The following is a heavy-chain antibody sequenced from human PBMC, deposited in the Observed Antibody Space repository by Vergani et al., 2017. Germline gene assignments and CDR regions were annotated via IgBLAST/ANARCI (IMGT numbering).Heavy chain of an antibody. D-gene: IGHD2-15*01. Sequence: QVQLQASGPGRVKPSQTLSLTCTMSGGSISAGYYFWSWIRQPAGKGLEWLGHISASGNASHSPSLKTRVSMSVDTSKNQFSLTVTSVTAADTAIYFCARRSGGYYSGGKVHPLRTAFDFWVHGTVVTVSS. CDR3: ARRSGGYYSGGKVHPLRTAFDF. V-gene: IGHV4-61*02. CDR2: ISASGNA. J-gene: IGHJ3*01. CDR1: GGSISAGYYF.